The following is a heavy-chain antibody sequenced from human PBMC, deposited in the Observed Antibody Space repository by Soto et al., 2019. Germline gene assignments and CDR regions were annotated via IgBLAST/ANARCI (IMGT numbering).Heavy chain of an antibody. V-gene: IGHV3-21*01. Sequence: GSLRLSCAASGFTFSSYSMNWVRQAPGKGLEWVSSISSSSSYIYYADSVKGRFTISRDNAKNSLYLQMNSLRAEDTAVYYCARLLHPGNSYYYYYGMDVWGQGTTVTVSS. CDR2: ISSSSSYI. J-gene: IGHJ6*02. CDR3: ARLLHPGNSYYYYYGMDV. D-gene: IGHD3-22*01. CDR1: GFTFSSYS.